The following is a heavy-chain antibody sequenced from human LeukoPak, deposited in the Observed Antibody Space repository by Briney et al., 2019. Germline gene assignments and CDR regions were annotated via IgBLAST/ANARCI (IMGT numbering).Heavy chain of an antibody. D-gene: IGHD3-22*01. V-gene: IGHV4-34*01. CDR1: GGSFSGYY. J-gene: IGHJ5*02. CDR2: INHSGST. Sequence: SETLSLTCAVYGGSFSGYYWSWIRQPPGKGLEWIGEINHSGSTNYNPSLKSRVTISVDTSKNQFSLKLSSVTDADTAVYYCARADNSSGHRDWFDPWGQGTLVTVSS. CDR3: ARADNSSGHRDWFDP.